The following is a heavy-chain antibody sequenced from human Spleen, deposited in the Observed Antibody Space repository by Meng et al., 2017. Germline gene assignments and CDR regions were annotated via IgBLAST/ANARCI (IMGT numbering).Heavy chain of an antibody. V-gene: IGHV3-23*01. J-gene: IGHJ4*02. CDR3: AKDQGYSHGAYYFDS. Sequence: GESLKISCAASGFTFSSYAMSWVRQAPGKGLEWVSAISGSGGSTYYADSVKGRFTISRDKSKNTLFLQMNSLRAEDTAIYYCAKDQGYSHGAYYFDSWGQGTLVTVSS. D-gene: IGHD5-18*01. CDR1: GFTFSSYA. CDR2: ISGSGGST.